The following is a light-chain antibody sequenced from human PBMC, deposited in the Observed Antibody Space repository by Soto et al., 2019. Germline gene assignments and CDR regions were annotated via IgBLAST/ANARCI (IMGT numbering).Light chain of an antibody. CDR1: QNISIW. Sequence: DIQMTQSPSTLSASVGDRVTITCRASQNISIWLAWYQQRPGKAPKLLIYAASSLQTGVSSRFSGSGSGTDFTLTISNLQPEDFATYYCQQTSSTPTFGGGTKVDIK. J-gene: IGKJ4*01. CDR2: AAS. CDR3: QQTSSTPT. V-gene: IGKV1-39*01.